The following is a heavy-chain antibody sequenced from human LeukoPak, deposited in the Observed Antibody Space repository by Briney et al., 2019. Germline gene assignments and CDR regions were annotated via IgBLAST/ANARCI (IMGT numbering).Heavy chain of an antibody. J-gene: IGHJ4*02. CDR3: ARDRYYYDSSGYYYFDY. Sequence: SETLSLTCAVYGGSFSGYYWSWIRQPPGKGLEWIGEINHSGSTNYNPSLKSRVTISVDTSKNQFSLKLSSVTAADTAVYYCARDRYYYDSSGYYYFDYWGQGTLVTVSS. CDR2: INHSGST. V-gene: IGHV4-34*01. CDR1: GGSFSGYY. D-gene: IGHD3-22*01.